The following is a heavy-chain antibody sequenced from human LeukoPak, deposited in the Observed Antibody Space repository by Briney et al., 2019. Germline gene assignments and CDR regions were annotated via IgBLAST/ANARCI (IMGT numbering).Heavy chain of an antibody. D-gene: IGHD6-19*01. Sequence: GGSLRLSCAASGFTFSSYAMSWVRQAPGKGLEWVSAISGSGGSTYYADSVKGRFTISRDNSKNTLYLQMNSLRAEDTAVYYCTKDPNYSSGSDMDVWGKGTTVTVSS. J-gene: IGHJ6*03. V-gene: IGHV3-23*01. CDR1: GFTFSSYA. CDR3: TKDPNYSSGSDMDV. CDR2: ISGSGGST.